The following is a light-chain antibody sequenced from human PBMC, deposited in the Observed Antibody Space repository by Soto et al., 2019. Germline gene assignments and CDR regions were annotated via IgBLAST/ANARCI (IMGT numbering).Light chain of an antibody. CDR1: SSDVGGYNY. V-gene: IGLV2-14*03. CDR2: QVS. CDR3: CSYAGSSTPYV. J-gene: IGLJ1*01. Sequence: QSALTQPASVSRSPGQSLTLSCTGTSSDVGGYNYVSWYQQHPGKAAKLMLYQVSSRPSGVSHRFSSSKSGNTASLTISGLQAEDEADYYCCSYAGSSTPYVLGTGTKVTLL.